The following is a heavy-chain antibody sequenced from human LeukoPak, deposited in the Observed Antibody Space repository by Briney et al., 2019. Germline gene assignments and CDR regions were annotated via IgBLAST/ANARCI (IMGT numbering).Heavy chain of an antibody. D-gene: IGHD6-13*01. J-gene: IGHJ4*02. Sequence: ASVKVSCKASGYIFTSYYMHWVRQAPGQGLEWMGIINPSGGGTDYAQKFQGRVTMTRVTSTSTFYMELSSLSSEDTAVYYCARGHSSSWYSYFDYWGQGTLVTVSS. V-gene: IGHV1-46*01. CDR2: INPSGGGT. CDR1: GYIFTSYY. CDR3: ARGHSSSWYSYFDY.